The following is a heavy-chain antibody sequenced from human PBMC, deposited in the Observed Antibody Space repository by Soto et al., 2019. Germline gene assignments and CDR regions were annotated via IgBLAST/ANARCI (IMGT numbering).Heavy chain of an antibody. CDR1: GFTFSSNS. V-gene: IGHV3-23*01. CDR2: ISGSGGTT. CDR3: AKEYGRLDY. Sequence: EVQLLESGGGLVQPGGSLRISCLASGFTFSSNSMSWVRQAPGKGLEWVSAISGSGGTTFHADSVKGRFTISRDNAKNSLYLQMNSLRAEDTAVYYCAKEYGRLDYWGQGTLVTVSS. D-gene: IGHD4-17*01. J-gene: IGHJ4*02.